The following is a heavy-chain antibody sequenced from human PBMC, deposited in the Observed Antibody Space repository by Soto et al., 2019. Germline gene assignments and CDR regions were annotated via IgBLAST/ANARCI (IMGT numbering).Heavy chain of an antibody. Sequence: EVQLLESGGGLVQPGGSLRLSCAASGFTFSSYALSWVRQAPGKGLEWVSAISGSGGSTYYADSVKGRFTISRDNSKNTLYLQMNSLRAEDTAVYYCAKDRGRWLQLIDYWGQGTLVTVSS. CDR1: GFTFSSYA. CDR2: ISGSGGST. CDR3: AKDRGRWLQLIDY. D-gene: IGHD1-1*01. V-gene: IGHV3-23*01. J-gene: IGHJ4*02.